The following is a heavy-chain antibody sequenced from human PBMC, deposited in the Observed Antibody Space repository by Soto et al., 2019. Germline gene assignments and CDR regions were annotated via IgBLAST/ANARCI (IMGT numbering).Heavy chain of an antibody. J-gene: IGHJ4*02. CDR2: TYYNGDT. CDR1: DDSFRGADYY. D-gene: IGHD6-19*01. V-gene: IGHV4-61*08. CDR3: ARATGYIDGWRTFDF. Sequence: SETLSLTCTVSDDSFRGADYYWSWIRQPLGKGPEWIGYTYYNGDTKYNPALKSRVTMSVDTSKNQFSLRLSSVTAADTAVYFCARATGYIDGWRTFDFWGRGILVTVSS.